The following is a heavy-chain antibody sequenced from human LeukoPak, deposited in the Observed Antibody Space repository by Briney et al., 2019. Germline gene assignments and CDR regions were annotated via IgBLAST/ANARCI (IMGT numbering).Heavy chain of an antibody. CDR2: IYPGDSDT. Sequence: PGAPLQISSNGAGYSINSYWSGFLRHMRRERVEWTGIIYPGDSDTRYSPSFQGQVTISADKSISTAYLQWSSLKASDTAMYYCARQLIGPYYYDSSGLDYWGQGTLVTVSS. CDR3: ARQLIGPYYYDSSGLDY. V-gene: IGHV5-51*01. CDR1: GYSINSYW. J-gene: IGHJ4*02. D-gene: IGHD3-22*01.